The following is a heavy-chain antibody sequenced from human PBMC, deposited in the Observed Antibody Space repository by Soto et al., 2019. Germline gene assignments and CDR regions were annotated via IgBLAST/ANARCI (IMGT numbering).Heavy chain of an antibody. D-gene: IGHD2-21*01. Sequence: GGLRLSFAASGFTCSRYAMSWVRQAPGKGLEWVSAISGSGGSTYYADSVKGRFTISRDNSKNTLYLQMNSLRAEDTAVYYCAKDKRGDPGYWGQGTLVTVSS. CDR1: GFTCSRYA. V-gene: IGHV3-23*01. J-gene: IGHJ4*02. CDR2: ISGSGGST. CDR3: AKDKRGDPGY.